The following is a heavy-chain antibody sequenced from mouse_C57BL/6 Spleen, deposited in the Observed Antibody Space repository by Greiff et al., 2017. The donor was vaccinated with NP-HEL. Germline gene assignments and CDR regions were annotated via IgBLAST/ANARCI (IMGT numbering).Heavy chain of an antibody. V-gene: IGHV3-6*01. CDR2: ISYDGSN. CDR3: ARSLYGNSLGY. CDR1: GYSITSGYY. Sequence: ESGPGLVKPSQSLSLTCSVTGYSITSGYYWNWLRQFPGNKLEWMGYISYDGSNNYNPSLKNRISITRYTSKKQFFLKLNSVTTEDTATYYCARSLYGNSLGYWGQGTTLTVSS. J-gene: IGHJ2*01. D-gene: IGHD2-1*01.